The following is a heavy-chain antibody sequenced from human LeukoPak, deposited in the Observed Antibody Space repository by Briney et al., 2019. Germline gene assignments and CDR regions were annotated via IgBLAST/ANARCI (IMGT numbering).Heavy chain of an antibody. D-gene: IGHD3-22*01. CDR3: ARDRGGRGYYDSSGYYRDAFDI. CDR2: MNAPNGYT. Sequence: ASVRVSRLASGYTLPHQGINWLRQAPRQRRAWVGGMNAPNGYTNYAQKHLRGLTNAKDKSTSTAYMELRSLRSADTAVYYCARDRGGRGYYDSSGYYRDAFDIWGQGTMVTVSS. J-gene: IGHJ3*02. CDR1: GYTLPHQG. V-gene: IGHV1-18*01.